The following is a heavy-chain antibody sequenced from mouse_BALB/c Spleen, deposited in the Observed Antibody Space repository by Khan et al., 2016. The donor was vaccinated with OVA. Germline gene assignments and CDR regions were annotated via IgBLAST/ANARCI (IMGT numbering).Heavy chain of an antibody. V-gene: IGHV6-6*02. Sequence: EVKLEESGGGLVQPGGSMKLSCVASGFTFSNYWMNWVRQSPEKGLEWVAEIRLKSDDYVTHYAESVKGRFTLSRADSKRSVYLPLNNLRAEDTGIYYCWIRLWGQGTTLTVSS. J-gene: IGHJ2*01. D-gene: IGHD1-2*01. CDR2: IRLKSDDYVT. CDR1: GFTFSNYW. CDR3: WIRL.